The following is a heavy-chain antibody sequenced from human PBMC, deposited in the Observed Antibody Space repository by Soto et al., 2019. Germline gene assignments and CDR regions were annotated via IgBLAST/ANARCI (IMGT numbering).Heavy chain of an antibody. V-gene: IGHV3-9*01. CDR1: GFTFDDYA. CDR2: ISWNSGSI. J-gene: IGHJ6*03. Sequence: GGSLRLSCAASGFTFDDYAMHWVRQAPGKGLEWVSGISWNSGSIGYADSVKGRFTISRDNAKNSLYLQMNSLRAEDTALYYCAKDGVVATINGGVRRGPNYYYYYMDVWGKGTTVTVSS. D-gene: IGHD5-12*01. CDR3: AKDGVVATINGGVRRGPNYYYYYMDV.